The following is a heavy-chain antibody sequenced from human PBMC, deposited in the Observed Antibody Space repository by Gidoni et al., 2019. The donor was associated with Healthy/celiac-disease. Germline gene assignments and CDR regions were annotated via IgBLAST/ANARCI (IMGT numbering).Heavy chain of an antibody. D-gene: IGHD3-16*01. CDR1: GFTFSSYA. Sequence: EVQLLESGGGLVQPGGSLRLSCAASGFTFSSYAMSWVSQAPGKGLEWGAAISSSGGSTYYADAVKGRFTISRDNSKNTLYLQMNSLRAEDTAVYYCAKDAGGEWLLWYMDVWGKGTTVTVSS. CDR3: AKDAGGEWLLWYMDV. V-gene: IGHV3-23*01. J-gene: IGHJ6*03. CDR2: ISSSGGST.